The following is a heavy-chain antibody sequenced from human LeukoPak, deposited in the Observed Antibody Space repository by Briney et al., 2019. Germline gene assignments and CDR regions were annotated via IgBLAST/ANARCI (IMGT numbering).Heavy chain of an antibody. CDR1: GFTFDSYG. CDR2: ISGSGVYT. J-gene: IGHJ2*01. V-gene: IGHV3-23*01. Sequence: GGSLRLSCAASGFTFDSYGMNWVRQAPGKGLEWVSGISGSGVYTYYADSVKGRFTISRDNSKNTLYLVMNSLRVDDTAVYYCARSNWYFDLWGRGTLVTVSS. CDR3: ARSNWYFDL.